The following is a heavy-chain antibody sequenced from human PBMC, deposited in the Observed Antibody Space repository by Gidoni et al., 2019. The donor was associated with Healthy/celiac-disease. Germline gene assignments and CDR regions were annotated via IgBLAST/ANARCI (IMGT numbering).Heavy chain of an antibody. Sequence: EVQLVESGGGLVQPGGSLRLSCAASGFTCSSYSMNWVRQAPGKGLEWVSYISSSSSTIYYADSVKGRFTISRDNAKNSLYLQMNSLRDEDTAVYYCARDPEAARRGYYYYMDVWGKGTTVTVSS. CDR2: ISSSSSTI. D-gene: IGHD6-6*01. CDR3: ARDPEAARRGYYYYMDV. CDR1: GFTCSSYS. V-gene: IGHV3-48*02. J-gene: IGHJ6*03.